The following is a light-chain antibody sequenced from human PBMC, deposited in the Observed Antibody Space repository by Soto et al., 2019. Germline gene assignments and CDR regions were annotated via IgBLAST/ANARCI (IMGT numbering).Light chain of an antibody. J-gene: IGLJ1*01. CDR2: EVS. CDR3: SSYAGSNNYV. Sequence: QSVLTQPPSASGSPGPSVTISCTGTSSDVGGYNYVSWYQQHPGKAPKLMIYEVSKRPSAVPDRFSGSKSGNTAYLTVSGLQAEDEADYYCSSYAGSNNYVFGTGTKLTVL. V-gene: IGLV2-8*01. CDR1: SSDVGGYNY.